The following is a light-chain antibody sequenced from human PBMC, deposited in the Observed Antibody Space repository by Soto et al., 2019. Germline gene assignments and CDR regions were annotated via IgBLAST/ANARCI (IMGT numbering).Light chain of an antibody. CDR2: TAS. J-gene: IGKJ1*01. Sequence: DIVMTQSPDSLAVSLGERATINCKSSQSVLYSSNNKNYLAWYQQKPGKAPKLLIYTASRLERGVPSRFSGSESGTEFTLTITRLPADDFATYYCQQYDKYWTFGQGTKVDI. V-gene: IGKV4-1*01. CDR1: QSVLYSSNNKNY. CDR3: QQYDKYWT.